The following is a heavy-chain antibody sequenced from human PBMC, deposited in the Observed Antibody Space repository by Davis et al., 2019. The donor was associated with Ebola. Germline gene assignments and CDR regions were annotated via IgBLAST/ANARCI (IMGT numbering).Heavy chain of an antibody. CDR1: GFTFSSNW. V-gene: IGHV3-74*01. J-gene: IGHJ6*04. Sequence: PGGSLRLSCAASGFTFSSNWMHWVRQAPGKGLVWVSRTNSDGSITSYADSVKGRFTISRDNAKNTLYLQMNSLRDEDTAVYYCARGWLRSGLDVWGKGAAVTVSS. D-gene: IGHD5-12*01. CDR3: ARGWLRSGLDV. CDR2: TNSDGSIT.